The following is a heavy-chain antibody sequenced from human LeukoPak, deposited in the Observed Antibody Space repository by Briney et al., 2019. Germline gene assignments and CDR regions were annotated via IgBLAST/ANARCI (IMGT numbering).Heavy chain of an antibody. CDR1: GATFSDFV. D-gene: IGHD3-9*01. V-gene: IGHV1-69*13. CDR3: ATYDVLTGFEY. Sequence: SVKVSCKASGATFSDFVISWVRQAPGQGLNWMGGISPLLGASKHTQKFQDRVTITGDESTSTAYMELSDLRPADTAVYYCATYDVLTGFEYWGQGTLVTVSS. J-gene: IGHJ4*02. CDR2: ISPLLGAS.